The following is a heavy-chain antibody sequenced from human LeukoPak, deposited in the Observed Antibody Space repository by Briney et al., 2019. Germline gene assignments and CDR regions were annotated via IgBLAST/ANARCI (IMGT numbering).Heavy chain of an antibody. V-gene: IGHV1-2*02. CDR2: INPNSGGT. J-gene: IGHJ1*01. CDR1: GYTFTGYY. CDR3: ARDSGGGYHYGSNVYYAEYFQH. D-gene: IGHD3-22*01. Sequence: GASVKVSCKASGYTFTGYYMHWVRQAPGQGLEWMGWINPNSGGTNYAQKFQGRVTMTRDTSISTAYMELSRLRSDDTAVYYCARDSGGGYHYGSNVYYAEYFQHWGQGTLITVSS.